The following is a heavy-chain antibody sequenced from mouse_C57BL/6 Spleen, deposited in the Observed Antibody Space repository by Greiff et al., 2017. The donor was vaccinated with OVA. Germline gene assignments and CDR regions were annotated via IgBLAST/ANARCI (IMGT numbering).Heavy chain of an antibody. CDR3: AREVTTAGAEWYFDV. Sequence: VQLKQSGGGLVKPGGSLKLSCAASGFTFSSYAMSWVRQTPEKRLEWVATISDGGSYTYYPDNVKGRFTISRDNAKNNLYLQMSHLKSEDTAMYYCAREVTTAGAEWYFDVWGTGTTVTVSS. V-gene: IGHV5-4*01. CDR1: GFTFSSYA. J-gene: IGHJ1*03. CDR2: ISDGGSYT. D-gene: IGHD1-2*01.